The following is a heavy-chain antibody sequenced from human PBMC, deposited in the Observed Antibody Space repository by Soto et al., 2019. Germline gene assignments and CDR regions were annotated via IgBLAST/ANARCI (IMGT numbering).Heavy chain of an antibody. CDR3: ASIAADGTRPFWEPIDY. D-gene: IGHD6-13*01. J-gene: IGHJ4*02. CDR2: IIPIFGTA. CDR1: GGTFSSYA. Sequence: SVKVSCKASGGTFSSYAISWVRQAPGQGLEWMGGIIPIFGTANYAQKFQGRVTITADKSTSTAYMELSSLRSEDTAVYYCASIAADGTRPFWEPIDYWGQGTLVTVSS. V-gene: IGHV1-69*06.